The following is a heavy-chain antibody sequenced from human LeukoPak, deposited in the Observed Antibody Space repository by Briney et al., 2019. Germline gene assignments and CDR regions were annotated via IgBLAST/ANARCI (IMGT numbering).Heavy chain of an antibody. CDR1: GGSISSGSYY. J-gene: IGHJ6*03. CDR2: IYTSGST. CDR3: ARIHSSSFYYYYYMDV. V-gene: IGHV4-61*02. D-gene: IGHD6-6*01. Sequence: SETLSLTCTVSGGSISSGSYYWSWIRQPAGKGLEWIGRIYTSGSTNYNPSLKSRVTISVDTSKNQFSLKLSSVPAADTAVYYCARIHSSSFYYYYYMDVWGKGTTVTVSS.